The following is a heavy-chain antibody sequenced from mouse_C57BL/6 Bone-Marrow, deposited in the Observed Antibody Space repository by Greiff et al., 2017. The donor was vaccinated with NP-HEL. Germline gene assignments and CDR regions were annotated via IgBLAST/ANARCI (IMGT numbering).Heavy chain of an antibody. Sequence: VQVVESGPGLVQPSQSLSITCTVSGFSLTSYGVHWVRQSPGKGLEWLGVIWSGGSTDYNAAFIYRLSISKDNSKSQVFFKMNSLQADDTAIYYCASTTVVAYYAMDYWGQGTSVTVSS. V-gene: IGHV2-2*01. CDR1: GFSLTSYG. CDR3: ASTTVVAYYAMDY. D-gene: IGHD1-1*01. J-gene: IGHJ4*01. CDR2: IWSGGST.